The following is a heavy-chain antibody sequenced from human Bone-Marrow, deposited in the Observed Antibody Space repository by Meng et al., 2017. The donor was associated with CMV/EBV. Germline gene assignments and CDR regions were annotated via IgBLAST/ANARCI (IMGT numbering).Heavy chain of an antibody. V-gene: IGHV3-33*01. Sequence: GESLKISCAASGFAFSSYGMHWVRQAPGKGLEWVAVIWYDGSNKYYADSVKGRFTISRDNSKNTLYLQMNSLRAEDTAVYYCARVALQRWGDFDYWDQGTLVTVSS. CDR2: IWYDGSNK. CDR1: GFAFSSYG. J-gene: IGHJ4*02. CDR3: ARVALQRWGDFDY. D-gene: IGHD5-18*01.